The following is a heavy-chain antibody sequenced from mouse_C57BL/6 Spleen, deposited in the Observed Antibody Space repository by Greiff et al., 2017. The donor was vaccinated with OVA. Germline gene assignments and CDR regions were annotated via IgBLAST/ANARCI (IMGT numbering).Heavy chain of an antibody. V-gene: IGHV1-72*01. J-gene: IGHJ2*01. D-gene: IGHD2-5*01. CDR1: GYTFTSYW. Sequence: VKLQESGAELVKPGASVKLSCKASGYTFTSYWMHWVKQRPGRGLEWIGRIDPNSGGTKYNEKFKSKATLTVDKPSSTAYMQLSSLTSEDSAVYYCARGVYYSNYEDYFDYWGQGTTLTVSS. CDR2: IDPNSGGT. CDR3: ARGVYYSNYEDYFDY.